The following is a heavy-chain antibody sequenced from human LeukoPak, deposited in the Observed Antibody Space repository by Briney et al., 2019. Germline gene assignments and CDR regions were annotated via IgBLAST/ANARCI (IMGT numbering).Heavy chain of an antibody. CDR3: ARDHAHSSGWYVISYYYGMDV. CDR1: GFTFSSYG. D-gene: IGHD6-19*01. CDR2: IWYDGSNK. J-gene: IGHJ6*02. V-gene: IGHV3-33*08. Sequence: PGGSLRLSCAASGFTFSSYGMHWVRQAPGKGLEWVAVIWYDGSNKYYADSVKGRFTISRDNSKNTLYLQMNSLRAEDTAVYYCARDHAHSSGWYVISYYYGMDVWGQGTTVTVSS.